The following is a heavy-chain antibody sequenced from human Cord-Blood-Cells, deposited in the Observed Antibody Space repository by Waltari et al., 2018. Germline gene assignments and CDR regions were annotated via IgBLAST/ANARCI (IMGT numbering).Heavy chain of an antibody. J-gene: IGHJ2*01. Sequence: QVQLVQSGAEVKKPGASVKVSCKASGYTFTSYGISWVRQAPGQGLEWMGWNSAYNGNTNYAQKLQGRGTMTTDTTTSTAYMELRSLRSDDTAVYYCARDRKSGLVISFWYFDLWGRGTLVTVSS. CDR3: ARDRKSGLVISFWYFDL. D-gene: IGHD3-9*01. CDR1: GYTFTSYG. V-gene: IGHV1-18*01. CDR2: NSAYNGNT.